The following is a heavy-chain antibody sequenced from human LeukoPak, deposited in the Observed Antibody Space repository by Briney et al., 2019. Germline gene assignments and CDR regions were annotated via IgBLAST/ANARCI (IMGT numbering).Heavy chain of an antibody. V-gene: IGHV3-30*04. CDR3: AREVRGGNDY. D-gene: IGHD3-10*01. Sequence: PGRSLRLSCPASGFTFSSYAMHWGRQAPGKGRKGWAVISYDGSNKYYADSVKARFTISRDNSKHTLYLQMNSLRGQDTAVYYCAREVRGGNDYWGQGTLVTVSS. CDR1: GFTFSSYA. CDR2: ISYDGSNK. J-gene: IGHJ4*02.